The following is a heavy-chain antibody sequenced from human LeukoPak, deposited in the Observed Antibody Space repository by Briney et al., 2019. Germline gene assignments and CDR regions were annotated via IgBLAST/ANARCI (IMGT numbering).Heavy chain of an antibody. CDR2: IYYSGST. D-gene: IGHD2-15*01. J-gene: IGHJ4*02. CDR1: GGSISSYY. Sequence: SETLSLTCTVSGGSISSYYWSWIRQPPGKGLEWIGYIYYSGSTNYNPSLKSRVTISVDTSKNQFSLKLTSMTAADTALYYCARGKAVGYCSGANCYSNYWGQGTLVTVSS. CDR3: ARGKAVGYCSGANCYSNY. V-gene: IGHV4-59*12.